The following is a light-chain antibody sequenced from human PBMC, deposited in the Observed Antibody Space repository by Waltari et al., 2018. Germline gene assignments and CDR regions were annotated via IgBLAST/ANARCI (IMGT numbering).Light chain of an antibody. CDR3: NSRDSSSHHVI. Sequence: SSKLTQDAAVSVALGQTVRITCQGDSLSNTYASWYQQKPGQAPVLVIYGKTNRPSGIPDRFSGSSSGNTASLTITGAQAEDEADYYCNSRDSSSHHVIFGGGTRLTVL. J-gene: IGLJ2*01. CDR1: SLSNTY. CDR2: GKT. V-gene: IGLV3-19*01.